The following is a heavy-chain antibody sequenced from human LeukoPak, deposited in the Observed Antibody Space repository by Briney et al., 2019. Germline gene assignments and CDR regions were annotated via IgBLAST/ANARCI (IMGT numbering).Heavy chain of an antibody. CDR1: GFTFSSYE. CDR3: ARVGYSSSWSPSDY. Sequence: GGSLRLSCAASGFTFSSYEMNWVRQAPGKGLEWVSYISSSGSTIYYADSVKGRFTISRDNAKNSLYLQMNSLRAEDTAVYYCARVGYSSSWSPSDYWGQGTLVTVSS. J-gene: IGHJ4*02. V-gene: IGHV3-48*03. CDR2: ISSSGSTI. D-gene: IGHD6-13*01.